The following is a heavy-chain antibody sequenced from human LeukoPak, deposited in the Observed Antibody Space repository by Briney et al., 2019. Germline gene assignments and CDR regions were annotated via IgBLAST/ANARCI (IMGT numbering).Heavy chain of an antibody. Sequence: GGSLRLSCAASGFDFRSYGMHWVRQAPGKGLEWVAFIRNDGSNKYYADSVKGRFTISRDNAKNSLFLQVNSLRAEDTAVYYCARETGWLFDYWGQGTLVTVSS. CDR1: GFDFRSYG. D-gene: IGHD3-9*01. J-gene: IGHJ4*02. V-gene: IGHV3-30*02. CDR3: ARETGWLFDY. CDR2: IRNDGSNK.